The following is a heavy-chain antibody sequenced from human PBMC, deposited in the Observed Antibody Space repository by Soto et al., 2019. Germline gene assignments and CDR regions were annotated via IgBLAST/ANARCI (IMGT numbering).Heavy chain of an antibody. Sequence: EVQLLGSGGGLVQPGGSLRLSCAASGLTFSTYAMSWVRQAPGKGLEWVSSISGNGANTYYTDSVKGRFIISRDNSKNTLFQQMNSLSAADTALYYCAKDRPNYYGSGGGYYKAGGDYWGQGTLVTVSS. J-gene: IGHJ4*02. CDR3: AKDRPNYYGSGGGYYKAGGDY. CDR1: GLTFSTYA. CDR2: ISGNGANT. D-gene: IGHD3-10*01. V-gene: IGHV3-23*01.